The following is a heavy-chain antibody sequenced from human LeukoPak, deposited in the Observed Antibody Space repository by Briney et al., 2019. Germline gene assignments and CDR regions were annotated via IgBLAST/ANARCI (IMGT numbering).Heavy chain of an antibody. V-gene: IGHV3-23*01. CDR3: AKGDSSSWAPDS. J-gene: IGHJ4*02. CDR1: GFTVSSNY. CDR2: ISQSGGST. Sequence: GGSLRLSCAASGFTVSSNYMSWVRQAPGKGLEWVSGISQSGGSTYYADSVRGRFSISRDNPKNTLYLQMNSLRADDTAVYYCAKGDSSSWAPDSWGQGSLVTVSS. D-gene: IGHD6-13*01.